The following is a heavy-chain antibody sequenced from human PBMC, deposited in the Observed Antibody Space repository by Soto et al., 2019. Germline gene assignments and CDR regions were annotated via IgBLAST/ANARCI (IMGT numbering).Heavy chain of an antibody. CDR3: ARVSPISVVVVIHSAFDI. D-gene: IGHD3-22*01. J-gene: IGHJ3*02. Sequence: SETLSLTCTVSGDSISSGDYYWSWIRQPPGKGLEWIGYIYYSGSTYYNPSLKSRVTISVDTSKNQFSLKLSSVTAADTAVYYCARVSPISVVVVIHSAFDIWGQGTMVTVSS. CDR1: GDSISSGDYY. CDR2: IYYSGST. V-gene: IGHV4-30-4*01.